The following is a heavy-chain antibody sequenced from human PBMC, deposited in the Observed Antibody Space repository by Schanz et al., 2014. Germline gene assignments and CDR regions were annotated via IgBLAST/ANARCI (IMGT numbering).Heavy chain of an antibody. CDR1: GGTFSSYT. V-gene: IGHV1-69*02. D-gene: IGHD2-21*01. CDR3: ARGGDPEDVFDI. J-gene: IGHJ3*02. Sequence: QVQLVQSEAEAKKPGSSVKVSCKASGGTFSSYTISWVRQAPGQGLEWMGRIIPILGIANYAQKFQGRVTDTADKSTSTAYMELSSLRSDDTAVYYCARGGDPEDVFDIWGQGTILTVSS. CDR2: IIPILGIA.